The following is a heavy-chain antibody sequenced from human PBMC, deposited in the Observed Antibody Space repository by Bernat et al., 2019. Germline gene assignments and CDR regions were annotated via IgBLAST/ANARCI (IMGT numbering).Heavy chain of an antibody. CDR1: GYTFTSYG. CDR3: ARDGKDIVLVPAGVDYYYGMDV. J-gene: IGHJ6*02. V-gene: IGHV1-18*01. CDR2: ISAYNGNT. Sequence: QVQLVQSGAEVKKPGASVKVSCKASGYTFTSYGISWVRQAPGQGLEWMGWISAYNGNTNYAQKLQGRVTMTTDTSTSTAYMELRSLRSDDTAVYYCARDGKDIVLVPAGVDYYYGMDVWGQGTTVTVFS. D-gene: IGHD2-2*01.